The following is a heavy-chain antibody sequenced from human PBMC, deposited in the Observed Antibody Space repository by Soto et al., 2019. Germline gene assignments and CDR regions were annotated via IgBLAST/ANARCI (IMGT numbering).Heavy chain of an antibody. CDR3: ARDSGYYYWDYY. D-gene: IGHD3-22*01. Sequence: ASVKVSCKASGYTFTSYAMHWVRQAPGQRLEWMGWINAGNGNTKYSQKFQGRVTITRDTSASTAYMELSSLRSEDTAVYYCARDSGYYYWDYYWGQGTLVTVSS. CDR1: GYTFTSYA. CDR2: INAGNGNT. J-gene: IGHJ4*02. V-gene: IGHV1-3*01.